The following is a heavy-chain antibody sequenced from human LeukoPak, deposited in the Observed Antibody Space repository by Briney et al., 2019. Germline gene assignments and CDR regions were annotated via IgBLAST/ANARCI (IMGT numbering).Heavy chain of an antibody. CDR3: AKMGDDIVVVPAAFFDY. CDR2: LSGSGGST. Sequence: GGSLRLSCEASGFTFSNYGNSWVRQAPGKGLEWISGLSGSGGSTYYADSVRGRFTISRDNSKNTLYLQMNSLRAEDTAVYYCAKMGDDIVVVPAAFFDYWGQGTLVTVSS. CDR1: GFTFSNYG. V-gene: IGHV3-23*01. D-gene: IGHD2-2*01. J-gene: IGHJ4*02.